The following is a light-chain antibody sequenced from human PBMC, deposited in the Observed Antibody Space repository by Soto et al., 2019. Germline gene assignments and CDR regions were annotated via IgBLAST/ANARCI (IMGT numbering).Light chain of an antibody. Sequence: EIVMTQATATLSVSPSERATLSCRVSQSVSSNLAWHQQKPGQAPRLLIYGAYTRAAGVPARFSGSGSGTEFTLTITSLQSEDIALYYCQQYNIWPPITFGQGTRLEIK. CDR2: GAY. V-gene: IGKV3-15*01. J-gene: IGKJ5*01. CDR3: QQYNIWPPIT. CDR1: QSVSSN.